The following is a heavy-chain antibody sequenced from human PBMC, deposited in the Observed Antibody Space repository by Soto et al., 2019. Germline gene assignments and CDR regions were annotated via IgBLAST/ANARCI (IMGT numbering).Heavy chain of an antibody. J-gene: IGHJ5*02. CDR2: INPATGDT. CDR3: ARAAGRSKLLPYYFDP. CDR1: GYAFTTSA. Sequence: QVHLVQSGAEVQKPGASVRISCQASGYAFTTSAIHWVRQAPGQSLEWMGWINPATGDTKYSQNVRGRVIFALDTSATTAYMDLRSLASHDTAVYYCARAAGRSKLLPYYFDPWGQGTLVTVSS. D-gene: IGHD3-10*01. V-gene: IGHV1-3*01.